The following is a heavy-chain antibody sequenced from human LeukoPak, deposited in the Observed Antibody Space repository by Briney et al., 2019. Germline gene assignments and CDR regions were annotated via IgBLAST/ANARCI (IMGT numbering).Heavy chain of an antibody. J-gene: IGHJ6*02. CDR1: GFTFSSYA. CDR2: ISYDGSNK. Sequence: GGSLRLSCAASGFTFSSYAMHWVRQAPGKGLEWVAVISYDGSNKYYADSVKGRFTISRDNSKNTLYLQMNSLRAEDTAVYYCARVPDFSGYYYGMDVWGQGTTVTVSS. V-gene: IGHV3-30-3*01. D-gene: IGHD2/OR15-2a*01. CDR3: ARVPDFSGYYYGMDV.